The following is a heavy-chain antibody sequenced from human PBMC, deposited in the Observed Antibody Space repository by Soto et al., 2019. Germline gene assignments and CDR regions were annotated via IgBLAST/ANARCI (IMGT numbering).Heavy chain of an antibody. CDR3: APRGHGYNFCYFDY. CDR1: GGTFNSYA. D-gene: IGHD5-12*01. Sequence: QVQLVQSGAEVKKPGSSVKVSCKASGGTFNSYAISWVRQAPGQRLKWMGGIIPISGTANYAQKYQSRLMIPADESTRTVSVELSSLRSEGTAVYYCAPRGHGYNFCYFDYWGQGTLVTVSS. J-gene: IGHJ4*02. V-gene: IGHV1-69*12. CDR2: IIPISGTA.